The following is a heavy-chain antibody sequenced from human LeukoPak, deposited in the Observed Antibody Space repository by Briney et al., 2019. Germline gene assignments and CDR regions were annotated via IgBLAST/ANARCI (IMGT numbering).Heavy chain of an antibody. CDR2: IKQDGSER. D-gene: IGHD3-10*01. Sequence: GGSLRLSCAASGFTFSSYWMSWVRQAPGKGLEWVANIKQDGSERYYVDSVKGRFTISRDNAKNSLYLQMNSLRAEDTALYYCARAKGLLWFGELSRAFDIWGQGTMVTVSS. CDR1: GFTFSSYW. CDR3: ARAKGLLWFGELSRAFDI. J-gene: IGHJ3*02. V-gene: IGHV3-7*03.